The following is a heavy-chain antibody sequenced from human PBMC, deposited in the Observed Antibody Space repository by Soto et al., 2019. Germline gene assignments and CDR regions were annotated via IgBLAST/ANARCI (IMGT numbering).Heavy chain of an antibody. CDR2: IYYSGGT. V-gene: IGHV4-61*01. CDR3: ARFTNMVLGGMDV. Sequence: QVQLQESGPGLVKPSETLSLTCTVSGGSVSSGSYYWSWIRQPPGKGLEWIGYIYYSGGTNYNPSLKSRVTISVDTSKNQFSLKLSSVTAADTAVYYCARFTNMVLGGMDVWGQGTTVTVSS. CDR1: GGSVSSGSYY. D-gene: IGHD2-8*02. J-gene: IGHJ6*02.